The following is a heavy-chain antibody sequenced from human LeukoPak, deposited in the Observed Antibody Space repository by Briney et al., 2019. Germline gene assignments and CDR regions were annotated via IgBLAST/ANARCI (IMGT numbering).Heavy chain of an antibody. J-gene: IGHJ4*02. CDR2: IYHSGSA. V-gene: IGHV4-38-2*02. CDR3: ARGMSPRGGFDY. CDR1: GYSISNGYY. Sequence: SETLSLTCTVSGYSISNGYYWGWIRQPPGKGLEWIGNIYHSGSAYYNPSLKSRVTISVDTSKNQFSLKLSSVTAADTAVYYCARGMSPRGGFDYWGQGTLVTVSS. D-gene: IGHD4-23*01.